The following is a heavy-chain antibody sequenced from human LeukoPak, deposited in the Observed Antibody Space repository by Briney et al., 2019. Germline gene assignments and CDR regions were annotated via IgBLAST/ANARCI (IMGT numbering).Heavy chain of an antibody. J-gene: IGHJ6*03. CDR1: GGSISSYY. CDR3: ARVGGEQLTYYYYYMDV. V-gene: IGHV4-4*07. Sequence: SETLSLTCTVSGGSISSYYWSWIRQPAGKGLEWIGRIYTSGSTNYNPSLKSRVTMSVDTSKNQFSLKLSSVTAADTAVYYCARVGGEQLTYYYYYMDVWGKGTTVTVSS. D-gene: IGHD6-6*01. CDR2: IYTSGST.